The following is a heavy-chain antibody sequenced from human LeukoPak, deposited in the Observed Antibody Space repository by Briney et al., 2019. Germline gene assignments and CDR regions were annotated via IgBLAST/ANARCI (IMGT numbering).Heavy chain of an antibody. V-gene: IGHV3-30*18. CDR3: AKDDPITIFGVVILGYGMDV. D-gene: IGHD3-3*01. J-gene: IGHJ6*02. CDR2: ISYDGSNK. Sequence: PGGSLRLSCAASGFTFSSYGMHWVRQAPGKGLEWVAVISYDGSNKYYADSVKGRFTISRDNSKNTLYLQMNSLRAEDTAAYYCAKDDPITIFGVVILGYGMDVWGQGTTVTVSS. CDR1: GFTFSSYG.